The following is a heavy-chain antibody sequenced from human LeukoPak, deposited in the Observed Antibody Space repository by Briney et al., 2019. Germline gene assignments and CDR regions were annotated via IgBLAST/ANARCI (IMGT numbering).Heavy chain of an antibody. CDR1: GFTFSSYA. Sequence: AGGSLRLSCAASGFTFSSYAMSWVRQAPGKGLEWVSSISSSSSYIYYADSVKGRFTISRDNAKNSLYLQRNSLRAEDTAVYYCARHAWELPDFDYWGQGTLVTVSS. CDR3: ARHAWELPDFDY. D-gene: IGHD1-26*01. J-gene: IGHJ4*02. CDR2: ISSSSSYI. V-gene: IGHV3-21*01.